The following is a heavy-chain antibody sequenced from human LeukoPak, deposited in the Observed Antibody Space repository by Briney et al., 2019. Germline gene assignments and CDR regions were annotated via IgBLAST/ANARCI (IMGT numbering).Heavy chain of an antibody. CDR1: GGSISSYY. V-gene: IGHV4-4*07. CDR2: IYTSGST. CDR3: ARHPGGGPAAIKYYFDY. D-gene: IGHD2-2*02. Sequence: PSETLSLTCTVPGGSISSYYWSWIRQPAGKGLECIGRIYTSGSTNYNPSLKSRVTMSVDTSKNQFSLKLSSVTAADTAVYYCARHPGGGPAAIKYYFDYWGRGTLVTVSS. J-gene: IGHJ4*02.